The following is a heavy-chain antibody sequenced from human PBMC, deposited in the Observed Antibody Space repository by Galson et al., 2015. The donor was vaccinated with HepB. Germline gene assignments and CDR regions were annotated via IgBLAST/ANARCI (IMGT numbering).Heavy chain of an antibody. V-gene: IGHV1-8*01. Sequence: SVKVSCKASGYTFTSYEVNWVRQATGQGLEWMGWMNPYTDNTAYAQNFQGRITMTGDTSIDTAYMTLSSLTSEDTAIYYCARGLRVQGNTYFFDYWGQGTLATVSS. CDR2: MNPYTDNT. D-gene: IGHD3-10*01. J-gene: IGHJ4*02. CDR3: ARGLRVQGNTYFFDY. CDR1: GYTFTSYE.